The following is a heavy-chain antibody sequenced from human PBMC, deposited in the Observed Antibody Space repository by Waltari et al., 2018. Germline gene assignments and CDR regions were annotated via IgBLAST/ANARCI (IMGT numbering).Heavy chain of an antibody. CDR3: ARGGGELVYAGLHYFDY. V-gene: IGHV3-53*02. D-gene: IGHD3-10*01. CDR1: GFTVSSNY. J-gene: IGHJ4*02. CDR2: IYSGGST. Sequence: EVQLVETGGGLIQPGGSLRLSCAASGFTVSSNYMSWVRQAPGKGLEWVSVIYSGGSTYYADSVKGRFTISRDNSKNTLYLQMNSLRAEDTAVYYCARGGGELVYAGLHYFDYWGQGTLVTVSS.